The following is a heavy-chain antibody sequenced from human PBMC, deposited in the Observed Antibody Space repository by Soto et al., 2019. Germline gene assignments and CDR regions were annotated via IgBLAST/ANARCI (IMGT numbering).Heavy chain of an antibody. Sequence: PSETLSLTCAVSGGSISSSNWWSWVRQPPGKGLEWIGEIYHSGSTNYNPSLKSRVTISVDKSKNQFSLKLSSVTAADAAVYYCARFSYGRYKTHYFDYWGQGTLVTVYS. CDR2: IYHSGST. CDR3: ARFSYGRYKTHYFDY. J-gene: IGHJ4*02. D-gene: IGHD3-16*02. CDR1: GGSISSSNW. V-gene: IGHV4-4*02.